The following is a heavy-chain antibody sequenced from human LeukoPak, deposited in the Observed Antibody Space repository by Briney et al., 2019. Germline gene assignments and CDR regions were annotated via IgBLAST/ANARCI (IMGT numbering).Heavy chain of an antibody. Sequence: PGGSLKLSCAASGFTFSGSAIHWVRQSSGKGLESVSPITSINFYIYYADSVRGRFTISRDDAKKSLYLQMNNLRADDTAVYYCARKNYASGTYYSDYWGQGTLVTVSS. D-gene: IGHD3-10*01. CDR1: GFTFSGSA. V-gene: IGHV3-21*01. J-gene: IGHJ4*02. CDR3: ARKNYASGTYYSDY. CDR2: ITSINFYI.